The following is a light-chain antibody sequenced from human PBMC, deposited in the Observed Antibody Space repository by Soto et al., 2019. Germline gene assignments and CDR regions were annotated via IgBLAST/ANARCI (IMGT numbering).Light chain of an antibody. V-gene: IGLV6-57*03. CDR3: ESYDSSTPAV. Sequence: NIMLTQPHSVSESPGKTVTISCTRSSGSIASNYVQWYQQRPGSAPTTVIYEDNQRPSGVPDRFSGSIDSSSNSASLTISGLKTEDEADYYCESYDSSTPAVFGGGTQLTVL. J-gene: IGLJ7*01. CDR1: SGSIASNY. CDR2: EDN.